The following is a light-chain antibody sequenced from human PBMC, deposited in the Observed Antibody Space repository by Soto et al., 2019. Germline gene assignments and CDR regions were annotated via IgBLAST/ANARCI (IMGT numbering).Light chain of an antibody. CDR1: QSVSSSY. Sequence: EIVLTQSPGTLSLSPGERATLSCRASQSVSSSYLAWYQQKPGQAPRLLIYGASSRATGIPDRVSGSGSGTDFTLTISRLEPEDFAVYYCQRYGSSPPITFGQGTRLEIK. CDR3: QRYGSSPPIT. V-gene: IGKV3-20*01. CDR2: GAS. J-gene: IGKJ5*01.